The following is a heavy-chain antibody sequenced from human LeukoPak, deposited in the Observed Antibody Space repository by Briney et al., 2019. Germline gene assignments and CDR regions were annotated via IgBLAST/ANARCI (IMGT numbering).Heavy chain of an antibody. CDR1: GGSISSSSYY. D-gene: IGHD3-10*01. V-gene: IGHV4-39*07. J-gene: IGHJ3*02. Sequence: SETLSLTCTVSGGSISSSSYYWGWIRQPPGKGLEWIGSIYYSGSTYYNPSLKSRVTISVDTSKNQFSLKLSSVTAADTAVYYCARGGALLSPEAFDIWGQGTMVTVSS. CDR2: IYYSGST. CDR3: ARGGALLSPEAFDI.